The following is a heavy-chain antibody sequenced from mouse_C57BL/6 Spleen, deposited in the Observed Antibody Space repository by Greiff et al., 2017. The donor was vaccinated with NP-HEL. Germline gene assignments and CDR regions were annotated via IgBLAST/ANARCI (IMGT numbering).Heavy chain of an antibody. J-gene: IGHJ2*01. CDR3: ARGSYYFDY. CDR2: ISSGSSTI. Sequence: EVKLMESGGGLVKPGGSLKLSCAASGFTFSDYGIHWVRQALEKGLEWVAYISSGSSTIYYADTVKGRFTISRDNAKNTLFLQMTSLRSEDTAMYYCARGSYYFDYWGQGTTLTVSS. V-gene: IGHV5-17*01. CDR1: GFTFSDYG.